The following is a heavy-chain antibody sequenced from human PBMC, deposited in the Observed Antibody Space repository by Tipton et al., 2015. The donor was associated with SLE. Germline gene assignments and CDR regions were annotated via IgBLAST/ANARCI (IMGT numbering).Heavy chain of an antibody. V-gene: IGHV4-59*01. Sequence: TLSLTCTVSGASINNDYWTWIRQPPGKGLEWIGYIFQSGTTNYHPSLKSRVAISVDTSKNQISLRLTSVTAADTAVYYCARRRGSSWYEDYFDYWGQGTLVTVSS. D-gene: IGHD6-13*01. CDR1: GASINNDY. CDR3: ARRRGSSWYEDYFDY. CDR2: IFQSGTT. J-gene: IGHJ4*02.